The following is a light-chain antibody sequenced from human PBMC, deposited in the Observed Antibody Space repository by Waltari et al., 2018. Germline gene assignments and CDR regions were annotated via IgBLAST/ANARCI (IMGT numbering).Light chain of an antibody. J-gene: IGKJ2*01. CDR1: QNIDTF. CDR2: GAS. CDR3: QQSHTMMYT. V-gene: IGKV1-39*01. Sequence: DIQLTQPPSSLSASVGDRVTIPCRASQNIDTFLNWYQQRPSKAPKVLIYGASSLQSGVPSRCSGSGAGTHCTLTISSLQPDDFATYCWQQSHTMMYTFGQGTKLEIK.